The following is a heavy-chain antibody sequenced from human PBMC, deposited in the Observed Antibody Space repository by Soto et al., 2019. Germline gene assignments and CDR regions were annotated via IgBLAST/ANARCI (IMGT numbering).Heavy chain of an antibody. J-gene: IGHJ4*02. CDR2: VNPNTGDT. D-gene: IGHD6-19*01. Sequence: QVQLVQSGTEVKKPGASVKVSCKASGYSFTSYDINWLRQATGQGPEWMGWVNPNTGDTGLAQRFQARVTLSSDTSISTAYVEVSSLRPDDTAIYFCARAPRTAAIAVLDHWGQGTLVAVSS. CDR3: ARAPRTAAIAVLDH. CDR1: GYSFTSYD. V-gene: IGHV1-8*01.